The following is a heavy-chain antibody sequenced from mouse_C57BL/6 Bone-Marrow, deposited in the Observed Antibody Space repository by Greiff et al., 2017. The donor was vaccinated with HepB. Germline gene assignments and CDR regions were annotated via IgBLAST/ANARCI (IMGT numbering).Heavy chain of an antibody. CDR2: INPYNGGT. CDR1: GYTFTDYY. CDR3: ARSPYYYGSSYYYYAMDY. V-gene: IGHV1-19*01. Sequence: EVQLQQSGPVLVKPGASVKMSCKASGYTFTDYYMNWVKQSHGKSLEWIGVINPYNGGTSYNQKFKGKATLTVDKSSSTAYMELNSLTSEDSAVYYSARSPYYYGSSYYYYAMDYWGQGTSVTVSS. D-gene: IGHD1-1*01. J-gene: IGHJ4*01.